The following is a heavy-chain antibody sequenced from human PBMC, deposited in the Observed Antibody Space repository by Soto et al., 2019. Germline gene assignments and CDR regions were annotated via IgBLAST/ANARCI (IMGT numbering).Heavy chain of an antibody. CDR1: GFTFGDSY. V-gene: IGHV3-11*05. CDR3: VKERPIPFDS. CDR2: ISPGSRYP. Sequence: GSLRLSXAGSGFTFGDSYMSWIRQAPGKGLEWLSYISPGSRYPAYADSVKGRFTISRDNAKRSLYLHMNSLRAEDTAVFYCVKERPIPFDSWGQGALVTASS. J-gene: IGHJ4*02.